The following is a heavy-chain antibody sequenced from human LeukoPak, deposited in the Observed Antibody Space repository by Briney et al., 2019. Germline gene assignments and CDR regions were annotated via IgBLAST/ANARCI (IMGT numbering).Heavy chain of an antibody. J-gene: IGHJ5*02. Sequence: GGSLRLSCAASGFTFDDYAMHWVRQAPGKGLEWVSGISWNSGSIGYADSVKGRFTISRDNAKNSLYLQMNSLRAEDTAVYYCARDASLGVGATGITNWFDPWGQGTLVTVSS. D-gene: IGHD1-26*01. V-gene: IGHV3-9*01. CDR2: ISWNSGSI. CDR1: GFTFDDYA. CDR3: ARDASLGVGATGITNWFDP.